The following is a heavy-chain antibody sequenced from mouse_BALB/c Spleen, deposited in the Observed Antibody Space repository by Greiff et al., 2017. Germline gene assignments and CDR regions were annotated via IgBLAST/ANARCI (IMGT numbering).Heavy chain of an antibody. CDR1: GFSLTSYG. J-gene: IGHJ3*01. V-gene: IGHV2-2*02. D-gene: IGHD2-2*01. Sequence: VQLQESGPGLVQPSQSLSITCTVSGFSLTSYGVHWVRQSPGKGLEWLGVIWSGGSTDYNAAFISRVSISKDNSKSQVFFKMNSLQANDTAIYYCARSTMVTEDLGQAYWGQGTLVTVSA. CDR2: IWSGGST. CDR3: ARSTMVTEDLGQAY.